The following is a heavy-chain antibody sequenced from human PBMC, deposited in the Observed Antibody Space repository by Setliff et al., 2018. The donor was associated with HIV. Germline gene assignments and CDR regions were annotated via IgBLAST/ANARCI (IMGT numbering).Heavy chain of an antibody. CDR3: ATGVGVGRYYYYYYMDV. V-gene: IGHV1-18*01. Sequence: ASVKVSCKASGYTFTSYGISWVRQAPGQGLERMGWISAYNGDTNYAQKFQGRVTITTDESTGTTYMELSSLRSEDTAVYYCATGVGVGRYYYYYYMDVWGKGTTVTVSS. D-gene: IGHD3-3*01. CDR2: ISAYNGDT. J-gene: IGHJ6*03. CDR1: GYTFTSYG.